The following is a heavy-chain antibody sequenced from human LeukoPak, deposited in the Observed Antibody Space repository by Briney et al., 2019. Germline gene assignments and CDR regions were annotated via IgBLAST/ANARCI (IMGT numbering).Heavy chain of an antibody. J-gene: IGHJ4*02. CDR1: GGSISSYY. Sequence: SETLSLTCTVSGGSISSYYWSWIRQPPGKGLEWIGYIYYSGSTNYNPSLKSRVTISVDTSKNQFSLKLSSVTAADTAVYYCARGFNYYDSSGYNAIFDYWGQGTLVTVSS. CDR3: ARGFNYYDSSGYNAIFDY. D-gene: IGHD3-22*01. V-gene: IGHV4-59*01. CDR2: IYYSGST.